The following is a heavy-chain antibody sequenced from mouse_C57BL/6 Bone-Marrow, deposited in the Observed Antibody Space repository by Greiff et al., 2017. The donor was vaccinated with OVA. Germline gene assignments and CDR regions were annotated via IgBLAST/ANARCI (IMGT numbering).Heavy chain of an antibody. V-gene: IGHV1-69*01. CDR1: GYTFTSYW. CDR2: IDPSDSYT. Sequence: VQLQQPGAELVMPGASVKLSCKASGYTFTSYWMHWVQQRPGQGLEWIGEIDPSDSYTNYNQKFKGKSTLTVDKSSSTAYMQLSSLTSEDSAVYYCALYYYGASFAYWGQGTLVTVSA. CDR3: ALYYYGASFAY. J-gene: IGHJ3*01. D-gene: IGHD1-1*01.